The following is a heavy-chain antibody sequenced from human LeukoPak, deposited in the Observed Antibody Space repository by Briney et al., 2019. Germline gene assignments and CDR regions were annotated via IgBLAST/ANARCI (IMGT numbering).Heavy chain of an antibody. Sequence: PSEILSLTCTVSGGSISSYYWSWIRQPAGKGLEWIGRIYTSGSTNYNPSLKSRVTMSVDTSKNQFSLKLSSVTAADTAVYYCARTPRDCSSTSCYFWFDPWGQGTLVTVSS. D-gene: IGHD2-2*01. CDR2: IYTSGST. J-gene: IGHJ5*02. CDR3: ARTPRDCSSTSCYFWFDP. V-gene: IGHV4-4*07. CDR1: GGSISSYY.